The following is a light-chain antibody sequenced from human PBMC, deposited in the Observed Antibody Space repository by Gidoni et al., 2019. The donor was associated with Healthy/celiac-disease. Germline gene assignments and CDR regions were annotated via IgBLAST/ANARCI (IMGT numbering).Light chain of an antibody. Sequence: QSVRTQPPSVSGAQGQRVTISCTGSSSNIGAGSDVHWYQQLPGTAPKLLIYGNSTRPSGVPDRFAGSQSGTSASLAITGLQAEDEADYYCQSYDSSLSVVFGGGTKLTVL. CDR1: SSNIGAGSD. J-gene: IGLJ2*01. V-gene: IGLV1-40*01. CDR2: GNS. CDR3: QSYDSSLSVV.